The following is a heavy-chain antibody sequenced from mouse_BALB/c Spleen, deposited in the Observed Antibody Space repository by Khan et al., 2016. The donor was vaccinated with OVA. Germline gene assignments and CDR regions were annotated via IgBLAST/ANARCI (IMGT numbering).Heavy chain of an antibody. CDR1: GYSITSGYG. Sequence: EVQLVESGPGLVKPSQSLSLTCTVTGYSITSGYGWNWIRQFPGNKLEWMGYISYSGSNNYNPSLKIRISITRDTSKNQFFLQLNSVTTEDTATYGCARTARIKYWGQGTTVTVSA. CDR2: ISYSGSN. V-gene: IGHV3-2*02. D-gene: IGHD1-2*01. J-gene: IGHJ2*01. CDR3: ARTARIKY.